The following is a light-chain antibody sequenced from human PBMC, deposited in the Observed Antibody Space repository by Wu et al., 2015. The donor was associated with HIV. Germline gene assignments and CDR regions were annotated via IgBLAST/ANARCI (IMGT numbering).Light chain of an antibody. V-gene: IGKV3-11*01. CDR2: HAS. Sequence: EIVLTQSPATLSLSPGETATLSCRASQSISTFLAWYQQKPGQAPRLLIYHASNRATLTISSLESEDFALYYCQQRSAWPLTFGGGTKVEI. CDR3: QQRSAWPLT. CDR1: QSISTF. J-gene: IGKJ4*01.